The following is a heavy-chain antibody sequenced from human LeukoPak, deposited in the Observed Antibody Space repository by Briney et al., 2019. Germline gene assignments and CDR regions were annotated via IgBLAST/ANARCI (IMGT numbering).Heavy chain of an antibody. CDR1: GFTVSSNY. D-gene: IGHD4-17*01. CDR2: IYSGGST. V-gene: IGHV3-53*05. CDR3: TRDRIPSTAYYGMDV. Sequence: GGSLRLSCAASGFTVSSNYMGWVRQAPGKGLEWVSVIYSGGSTYYAESVKGRFTISRDNSEKTLYLQMNSLRAEDTAVYYCTRDRIPSTAYYGMDVWGQGTTVAVSS. J-gene: IGHJ6*02.